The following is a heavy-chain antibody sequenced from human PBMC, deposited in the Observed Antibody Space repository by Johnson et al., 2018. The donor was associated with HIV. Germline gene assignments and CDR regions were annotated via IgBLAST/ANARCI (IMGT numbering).Heavy chain of an antibody. CDR3: AREDQNWNYDHAFDI. J-gene: IGHJ3*02. CDR1: GFSVSYHY. D-gene: IGHD1-7*01. CDR2: IRTSSSTI. V-gene: IGHV3-11*04. Sequence: QVQLVESGGGLVKPGGSLRLSCAASGFSVSYHYMSWIRQAPGKGPEWISYIRTSSSTIYYADSVKGRFTISRDNSKNKLYLQMNSLRAEDTAVYYCAREDQNWNYDHAFDIWGQGTMVTVSS.